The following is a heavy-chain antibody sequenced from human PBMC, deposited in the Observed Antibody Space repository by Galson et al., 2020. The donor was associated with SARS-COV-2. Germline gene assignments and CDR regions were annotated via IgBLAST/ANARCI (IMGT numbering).Heavy chain of an antibody. CDR2: IIPIFGTA. J-gene: IGHJ4*02. V-gene: IGHV1-69*13. CDR1: GGTFSSYA. Sequence: SVKVSCKASGGTFSSYAISWVRQAPGQGLEWMGGIIPIFGTANYAQKFQGRVTITADESTSTAYMELSSLRSEDTAVYYCARGNPYDFWSGCPFDYWGQGTLVTVSS. CDR3: ARGNPYDFWSGCPFDY. D-gene: IGHD3-3*01.